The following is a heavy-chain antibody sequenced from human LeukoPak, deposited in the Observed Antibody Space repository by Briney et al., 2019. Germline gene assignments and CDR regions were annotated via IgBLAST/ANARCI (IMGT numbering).Heavy chain of an antibody. D-gene: IGHD2-8*01. V-gene: IGHV4-59*08. CDR1: GGSISSYY. J-gene: IGHJ5*01. CDR2: IYYSGST. CDR3: TRVSTNGVSNWFDS. Sequence: SETLSLTCTVSGGSISSYYWSWIRQPPGKGLEWIGYIYYSGSTDYNPSLKSRVTISVDTSKNQFSLKLSSVTAADTAVYYCTRVSTNGVSNWFDSWGQGTLVTVSS.